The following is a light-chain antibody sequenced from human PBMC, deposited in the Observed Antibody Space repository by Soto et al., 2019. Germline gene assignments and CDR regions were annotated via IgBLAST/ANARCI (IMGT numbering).Light chain of an antibody. J-gene: IGKJ1*01. CDR3: QHYNSYSEA. V-gene: IGKV1-5*03. CDR2: KAS. CDR1: QDISNY. Sequence: DSQVAQSPSSLSASVGGRVTITCQASQDISNYLNWYQQKPGKAPKLLIYKASTLKSGVPSRFSGSGSGTEFTLTISSLQPDDFATYYCQHYNSYSEAFGQGTKVDIK.